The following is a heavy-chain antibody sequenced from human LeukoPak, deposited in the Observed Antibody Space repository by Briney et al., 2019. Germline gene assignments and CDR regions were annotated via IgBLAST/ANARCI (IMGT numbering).Heavy chain of an antibody. J-gene: IGHJ4*02. CDR1: GGSFSGYY. CDR2: INHSGST. V-gene: IGHV4-34*01. CDR3: ARGVSDVVVPAAMRDFDY. Sequence: PSETLSLTCAVYGGSFSGYYWSWIRQPPGKGLEWIGEINHSGSTNYNPSLKSRVTISVDTSKNQFSLKLSSVTAADTAVYYCARGVSDVVVPAAMRDFDYWGQGTLVTVSS. D-gene: IGHD2-2*01.